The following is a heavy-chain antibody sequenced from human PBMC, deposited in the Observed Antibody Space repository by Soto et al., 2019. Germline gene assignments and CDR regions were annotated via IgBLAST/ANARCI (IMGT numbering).Heavy chain of an antibody. V-gene: IGHV4-39*01. Sequence: QLQLQESGPGLVKPSETLSLTCTVSGGSISSSSYYWGWIRQPPGKGLEWIGSIYYSGSTYYNPSLKSRVTISVDTSKNQFSLKLSSVTAADTAVYYCARLPITYYDYVWGSYRPSTRYTTEDYWGQGTLVTVSS. D-gene: IGHD3-16*02. CDR1: GGSISSSSYY. CDR3: ARLPITYYDYVWGSYRPSTRYTTEDY. CDR2: IYYSGST. J-gene: IGHJ4*02.